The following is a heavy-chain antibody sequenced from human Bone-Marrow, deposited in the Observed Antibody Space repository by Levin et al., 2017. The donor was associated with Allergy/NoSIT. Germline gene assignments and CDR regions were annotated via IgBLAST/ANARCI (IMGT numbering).Heavy chain of an antibody. CDR3: ARGLVAATFED. V-gene: IGHV1-2*02. CDR2: INTDTGGT. D-gene: IGHD6-19*01. Sequence: GESLKISCKASGYTFTDYYIHWMRQAPGQGLEWMAWINTDTGGTRFAEKFQARVTMTRDTSISTAYMELSSLRSDDTAVYYCARGLVAATFEDWGQGTLVTVSS. CDR1: GYTFTDYY. J-gene: IGHJ4*02.